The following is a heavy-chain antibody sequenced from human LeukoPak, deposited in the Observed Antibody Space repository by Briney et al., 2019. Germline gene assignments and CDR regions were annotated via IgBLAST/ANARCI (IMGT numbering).Heavy chain of an antibody. CDR3: ARIPTITSGSFWFDP. CDR2: INWNGGST. Sequence: PGGSLRLSCAASGFTFDDYGMSWVRQAPGKGLEWVSGINWNGGSTGYAHSVKGRFTISRDNAKNSLYLQMNSLRAEDTALYYCARIPTITSGSFWFDPWGQGTLVTVSS. J-gene: IGHJ5*01. D-gene: IGHD1-1*01. CDR1: GFTFDDYG. V-gene: IGHV3-20*04.